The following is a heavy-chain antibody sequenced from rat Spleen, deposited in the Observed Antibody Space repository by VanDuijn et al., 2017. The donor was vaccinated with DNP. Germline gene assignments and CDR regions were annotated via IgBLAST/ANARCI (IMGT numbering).Heavy chain of an antibody. CDR1: GFPLTSHS. CDR2: IWSSENT. J-gene: IGHJ3*01. CDR3: TSSYSSSGFAY. V-gene: IGHV2-1*01. Sequence: QVQLKESGPGLVQPSQTLSLICTFSGFPLTSHSVHWVRQPPGKNLEWVGAIWSSENTDYNSGFKSRLSISRETSKSQVFLKMNSPQIEDTAIYFCTSSYSSSGFAYWGQGTLVTVSS. D-gene: IGHD1-2*01.